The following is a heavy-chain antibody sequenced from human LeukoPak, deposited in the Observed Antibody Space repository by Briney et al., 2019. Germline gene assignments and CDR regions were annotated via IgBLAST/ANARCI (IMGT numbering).Heavy chain of an antibody. CDR3: ARPSGTIFGVVTPFDY. CDR1: GYTFITYG. CDR2: INPNTGNP. V-gene: IGHV7-4-1*02. D-gene: IGHD3-3*01. J-gene: IGHJ4*02. Sequence: ASVTVSCTASGYTFITYGINWVRQAPGQGLEWMGWINPNTGNPMYAQGFTGRFVFSLDTSVSTAYLQISSLKAEDTAVYYCARPSGTIFGVVTPFDYWGQGTLVTVSS.